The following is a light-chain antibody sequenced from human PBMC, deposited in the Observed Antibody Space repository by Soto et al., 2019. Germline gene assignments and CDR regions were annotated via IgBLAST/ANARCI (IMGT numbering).Light chain of an antibody. CDR3: QHYNSYSEA. CDR1: QGISSY. CDR2: AAS. J-gene: IGKJ1*01. Sequence: AIRMTQSPSSFSASTGDRVTITCRASQGISSYLAWYQQKPGKAPKLLIYAASTLQSGVPSRFCGSGSGTDFTLTISCLQSEDFATYYCQHYNSYSEAFGQGTKVELK. V-gene: IGKV1-8*01.